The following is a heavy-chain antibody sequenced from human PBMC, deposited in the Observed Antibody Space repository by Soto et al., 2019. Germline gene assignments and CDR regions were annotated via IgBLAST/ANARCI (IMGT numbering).Heavy chain of an antibody. J-gene: IGHJ4*02. D-gene: IGHD1-1*01. CDR2: LTADSDDT. CDR3: AKGLDRASLDF. V-gene: IGHV3-23*01. Sequence: EVQLLESGGTLVQPGGSLRLSCVASGFTFSTHTMNWVRQAPGKGLEWVSRLTADSDDTSYADSIKGRFTISRDNSKNTLYLQMNSLRADDTAIYYWAKGLDRASLDFWGQGALVTVSS. CDR1: GFTFSTHT.